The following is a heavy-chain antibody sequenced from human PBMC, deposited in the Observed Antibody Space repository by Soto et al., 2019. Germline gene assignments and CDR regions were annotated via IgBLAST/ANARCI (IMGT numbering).Heavy chain of an antibody. J-gene: IGHJ4*02. CDR2: IWYDGSNK. CDR1: GFTFSSYG. Sequence: GGSLRLSCAASGFTFSSYGMHWVRQAPGKGLEWVAVIWYDGSNKYYADSVKGRFTISRDNSKNTLYLQMNSLRAEDTAVYYCAREASYGEVQEIDYWGQGTLVTVSS. V-gene: IGHV3-33*01. CDR3: AREASYGEVQEIDY. D-gene: IGHD3-16*01.